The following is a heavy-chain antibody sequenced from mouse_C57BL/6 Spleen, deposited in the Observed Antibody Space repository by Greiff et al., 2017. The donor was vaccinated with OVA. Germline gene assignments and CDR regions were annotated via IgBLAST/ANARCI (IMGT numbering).Heavy chain of an antibody. J-gene: IGHJ4*01. CDR3: AREGYGSSDAMDY. CDR2: INPSNGGT. V-gene: IGHV1-53*01. Sequence: QVQLQQPGTELVKPGASVKLSCKASGYTFTSYWMHWVKQRPGQGLEWIGNINPSNGGTNYNEKFKSKATLTVDKSSSTVYMQLSSLTSEDSAVYYCAREGYGSSDAMDYWGQGTSVTVSS. CDR1: GYTFTSYW. D-gene: IGHD1-1*01.